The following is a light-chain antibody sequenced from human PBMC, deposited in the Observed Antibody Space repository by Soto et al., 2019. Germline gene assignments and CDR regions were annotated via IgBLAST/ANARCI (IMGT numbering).Light chain of an antibody. J-gene: IGKJ4*01. Sequence: DIQLTQSPSFLSASVADRVTITCRASQGISSYLLWYQQKPGKAPKLLIYAASTLESGVPSRFSGSGSGTEFTLTISSLQPEDFATYYCQQFHDFPLTFGGGTKVEIK. CDR1: QGISSY. CDR2: AAS. CDR3: QQFHDFPLT. V-gene: IGKV1-9*01.